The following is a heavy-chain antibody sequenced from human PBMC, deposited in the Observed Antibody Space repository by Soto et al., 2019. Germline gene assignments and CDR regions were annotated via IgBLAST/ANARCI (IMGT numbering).Heavy chain of an antibody. D-gene: IGHD6-13*01. J-gene: IGHJ4*02. CDR2: IIPIFGTA. V-gene: IGHV1-69*06. CDR3: ARTLAGTFDY. CDR1: GGTFSSYA. Sequence: KVSCKASGGTFSSYAISWVRQAPGQGLEWMGGIIPIFGTANYAQKFQGRVTITADKSTSTAYMELSSLRSEDTAVYYCARTLAGTFDYWGQGTLVTVSS.